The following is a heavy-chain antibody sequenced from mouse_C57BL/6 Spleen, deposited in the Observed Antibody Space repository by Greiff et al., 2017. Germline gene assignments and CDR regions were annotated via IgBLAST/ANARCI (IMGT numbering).Heavy chain of an antibody. CDR3: ARSGSYDYDWYFDV. CDR2: INPNYGTT. Sequence: VQLQQSGPELVKPGASVKISCKASGYSFTDYNMNWVKQSNGKSLEWIGVINPNYGTTSYNQKFKGKATLTVDQSSSTAYMQLNSLTSEDSAVXYCARSGSYDYDWYFDVWGTGTTVTVSS. J-gene: IGHJ1*03. CDR1: GYSFTDYN. D-gene: IGHD2-4*01. V-gene: IGHV1-39*01.